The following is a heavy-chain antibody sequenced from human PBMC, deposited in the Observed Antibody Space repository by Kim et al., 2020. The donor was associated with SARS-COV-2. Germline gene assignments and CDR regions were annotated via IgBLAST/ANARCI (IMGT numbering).Heavy chain of an antibody. V-gene: IGHV4-59*08. Sequence: SETLSLTCTVSGASISSYYWSWIRQPPGKGLEWIAYIYYSGNTNYNPSLRSRVTISLETSKTQFSLNLRSVTASDTAVYYCARRAYGTTDAFDIWGQGTMVTVSS. CDR2: IYYSGNT. CDR3: ARRAYGTTDAFDI. CDR1: GASISSYY. J-gene: IGHJ3*02. D-gene: IGHD3-10*01.